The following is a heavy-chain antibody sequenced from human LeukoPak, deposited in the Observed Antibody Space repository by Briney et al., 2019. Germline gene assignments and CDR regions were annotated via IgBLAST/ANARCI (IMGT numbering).Heavy chain of an antibody. J-gene: IGHJ4*02. D-gene: IGHD3-22*01. CDR1: GFTLSSYA. CDR3: AKGEYYYDSSGYPYYFDY. CDR2: SSGSGGST. V-gene: IGHV3-23*01. Sequence: GGSLRLSCAASGFTLSSYAMSWVRQAPGKGLEWVSASSGSGGSTYYADSVKGRFTISRDNSKNTLYLQMNSLRAEDTAVYYCAKGEYYYDSSGYPYYFDYWGQGTLVTVSS.